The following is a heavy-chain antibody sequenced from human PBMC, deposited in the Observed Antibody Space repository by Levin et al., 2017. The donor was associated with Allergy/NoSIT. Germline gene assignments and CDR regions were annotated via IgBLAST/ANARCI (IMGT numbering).Heavy chain of an antibody. Sequence: SVKVSCKASGGTFSSYTISWVRQAPGQGLEWMGRIIPILGIANYAQKFQGRVTITADKSTSTAYMELSSLRSEDTAVYYCARDLGDYDFWSGPYYYGMDVWGQGTTVTVSS. V-gene: IGHV1-69*04. D-gene: IGHD3-3*01. CDR1: GGTFSSYT. CDR3: ARDLGDYDFWSGPYYYGMDV. J-gene: IGHJ6*02. CDR2: IIPILGIA.